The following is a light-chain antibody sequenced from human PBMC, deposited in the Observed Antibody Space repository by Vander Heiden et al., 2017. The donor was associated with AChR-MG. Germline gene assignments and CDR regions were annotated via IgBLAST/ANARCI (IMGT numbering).Light chain of an antibody. J-gene: IGLJ2*01. CDR1: RSNIGATYD. Sequence: QSVLTQPPSVSGAPGQRVTISCTGSRSNIGATYDVHWYQQVPGTAPKLLIYGNSNRPSGVPDRFSGSKSGTSASLAITGLQAEDEADYYCQSYDSSLSVVVFGGGTKLTVL. CDR2: GNS. CDR3: QSYDSSLSVVV. V-gene: IGLV1-40*01.